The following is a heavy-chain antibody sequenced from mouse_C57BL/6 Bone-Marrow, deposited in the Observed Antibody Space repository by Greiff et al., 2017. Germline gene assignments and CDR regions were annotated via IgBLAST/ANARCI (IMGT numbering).Heavy chain of an antibody. CDR3: ARHSYYYAMYY. CDR1: GYAFSSSW. CDR2: IYPGDGDT. V-gene: IGHV1-82*01. J-gene: IGHJ4*01. Sequence: VQLVESGPELVKPGASVKISCKASGYAFSSSWMNWVKQRPGKGLEWIGRIYPGDGDTNYNGKFKGKATLTADKSSSTAYMQLSSLTSEDSAVYFCARHSYYYAMYYWGQGTSVTVSS.